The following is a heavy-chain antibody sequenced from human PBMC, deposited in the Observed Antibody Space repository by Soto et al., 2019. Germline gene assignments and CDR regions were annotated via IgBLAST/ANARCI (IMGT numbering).Heavy chain of an antibody. CDR2: INPKSGGA. CDR1: GYTFTGYY. Sequence: QVHLVQSGAEVKKPGASVKVSCKASGYTFTGYYIHWVRQAPGQGREWMGWINPKSGGANIAQKFQGWVTMTRDTSISTTYMELSNLRSNDTAVYYCARDYYDGSASYGIEFWGQGTMVTVAS. J-gene: IGHJ3*01. V-gene: IGHV1-2*04. D-gene: IGHD3-16*01. CDR3: ARDYYDGSASYGIEF.